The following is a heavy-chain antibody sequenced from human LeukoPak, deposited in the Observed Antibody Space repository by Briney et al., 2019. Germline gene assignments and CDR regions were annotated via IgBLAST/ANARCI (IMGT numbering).Heavy chain of an antibody. D-gene: IGHD6-13*01. CDR2: INPNSGGT. J-gene: IGHJ3*02. CDR3: ARDTGIAAAGDAFDI. V-gene: IGHV1-2*02. CDR1: GYTFTGYY. Sequence: GASVKVSCKASGYTFTGYYMHWVRQAPGQGLEWMGWINPNSGGTNYAQKFQGRVTMTRDTSISTAYMELSRLRSDDTAVYYCARDTGIAAAGDAFDIWGQGTMVTVSS.